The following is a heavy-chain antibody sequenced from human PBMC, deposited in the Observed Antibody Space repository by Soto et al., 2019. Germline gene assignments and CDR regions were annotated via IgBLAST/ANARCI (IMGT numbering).Heavy chain of an antibody. D-gene: IGHD5-12*01. CDR1: GLTLSDNY. CDR3: ARVGLQLVYYYYGMDV. V-gene: IGHV3-11*04. Sequence: GGSLRLSCAASGLTLSDNYMSWIRRATGKGLEWIPYISSTGNTKYYLESVKGRFTISRDNAKNSVYLQMNSLRAEETAVYYCARVGLQLVYYYYGMDVWGQGTTVTVSS. J-gene: IGHJ6*02. CDR2: ISSTGNTK.